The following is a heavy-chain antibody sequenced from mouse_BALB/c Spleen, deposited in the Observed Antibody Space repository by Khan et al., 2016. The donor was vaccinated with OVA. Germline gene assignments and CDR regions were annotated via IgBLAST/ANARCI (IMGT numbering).Heavy chain of an antibody. J-gene: IGHJ3*01. D-gene: IGHD2-4*01. Sequence: QVQLKQSGPGLVQPSQSLSITCTVSGFSLTDYSVHWVRQSPGKGLEWLGVIWSAGSTDYNAAFLSRLTISKANSRSHVFFKLNSPPPNDTAIYYGARRGYDYGRGALFAYGGQGTLVTVSA. CDR3: ARRGYDYGRGALFAY. CDR2: IWSAGST. V-gene: IGHV2-2*02. CDR1: GFSLTDYS.